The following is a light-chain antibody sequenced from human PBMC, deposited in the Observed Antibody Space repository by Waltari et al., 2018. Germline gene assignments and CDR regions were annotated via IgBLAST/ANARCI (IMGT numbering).Light chain of an antibody. V-gene: IGKV1-5*03. J-gene: IGKJ2*01. CDR2: KAS. Sequence: DIQMTQSPSTLSASVGDRVTITCRASQSILTWLAWYQQNPGKAPKLLIYKASNLQSGVPSRFSGSGSGTEFTLTISSLQPDDFATYYCQQYSSHYTFGQGTKLEIK. CDR3: QQYSSHYT. CDR1: QSILTW.